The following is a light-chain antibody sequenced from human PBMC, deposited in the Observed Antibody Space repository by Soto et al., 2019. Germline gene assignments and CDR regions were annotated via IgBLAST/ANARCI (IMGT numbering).Light chain of an antibody. CDR3: SLYTITNTDV. CDR1: SSDVGSYNR. V-gene: IGLV2-18*01. CDR2: EVS. J-gene: IGLJ1*01. Sequence: QSALTQPPSVSGSPGQSVTISCTGTSSDVGSYNRVSWYQQPPGTAPKLIIYEVSNRPSGVPDRFSGSKSGNTASLTISGLQAEDEADYYCSLYTITNTDVFGTGTKVTVL.